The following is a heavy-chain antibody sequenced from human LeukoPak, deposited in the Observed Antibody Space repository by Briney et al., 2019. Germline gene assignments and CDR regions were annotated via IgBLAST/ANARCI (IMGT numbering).Heavy chain of an antibody. CDR2: INEDGGEK. J-gene: IGHJ4*02. CDR3: ARKSGDPFDY. Sequence: GGSLRLSCAASGFPFRSYWMSWVRQAPGKGLEWVANINEDGGEKYYVDSVKGRFTISRDNARNSLYVQMNNLRAEDTAVYYCARKSGDPFDYWGQGTLVAVSS. V-gene: IGHV3-7*01. CDR1: GFPFRSYW. D-gene: IGHD4-17*01.